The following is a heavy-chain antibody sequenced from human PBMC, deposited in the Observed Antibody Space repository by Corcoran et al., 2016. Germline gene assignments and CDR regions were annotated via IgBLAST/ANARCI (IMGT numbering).Heavy chain of an antibody. CDR2: IIPIFGTA. CDR1: GGTFSSYA. V-gene: IGHV1-69*01. D-gene: IGHD2-2*01. CDR3: AGDVPEDSVVVPAAMGYYYGMDV. J-gene: IGHJ6*02. Sequence: QVQLVQSGAEVKKPGSSVKVSCTASGGTFSSYAISWVRQAPGQGLEWMGGIIPIFGTANYAQKFQGRVTITADESTSTAYMELSSMRSEDTAVEFCAGDVPEDSVVVPAAMGYYYGMDVWGQGTSVTVSS.